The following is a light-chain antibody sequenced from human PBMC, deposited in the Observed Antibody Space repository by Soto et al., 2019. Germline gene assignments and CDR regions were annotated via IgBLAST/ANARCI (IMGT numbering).Light chain of an antibody. Sequence: QSVLTQPASVSGSPGQSITISCTGTSSDVGGYNYVSWYQQHPGKAPKLMIYEVSNRPSGVSNRFSGSKSGNTASLTISGLQAEDEADYYCGSYTSSSTLRWVFGGGTKVTVL. CDR1: SSDVGGYNY. V-gene: IGLV2-14*01. J-gene: IGLJ3*02. CDR2: EVS. CDR3: GSYTSSSTLRWV.